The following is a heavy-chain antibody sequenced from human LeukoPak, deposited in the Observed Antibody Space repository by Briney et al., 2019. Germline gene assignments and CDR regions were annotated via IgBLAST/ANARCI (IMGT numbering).Heavy chain of an antibody. CDR1: GGSISSSSYY. CDR2: IYSSGST. Sequence: SETLSLTCTVSGGSISSSSYYWGWIRQPPGKGLEWIGSIYSSGSTYYNPSLKSRVTISVDTSKSQFSLKLSSVTAADTAVYYCARGPSDAFDIWGQGTMVTVSS. CDR3: ARGPSDAFDI. V-gene: IGHV4-39*07. J-gene: IGHJ3*02.